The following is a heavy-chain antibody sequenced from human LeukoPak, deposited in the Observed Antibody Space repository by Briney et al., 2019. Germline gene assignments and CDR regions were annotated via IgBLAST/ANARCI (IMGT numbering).Heavy chain of an antibody. V-gene: IGHV3-11*01. CDR1: GFTFSDYY. CDR2: ISSSGSTI. Sequence: GGSLRLSCAASGFTFSDYYMSWIRQAPGKGLEWVSYISSSGSTIYYADSVKGRFTISRDNAKNSLYLQMNSLRAEDTAVYYCARLRHVDTAMGVWYYYYYMDVWGKGTTVTISS. J-gene: IGHJ6*03. D-gene: IGHD5-18*01. CDR3: ARLRHVDTAMGVWYYYYYMDV.